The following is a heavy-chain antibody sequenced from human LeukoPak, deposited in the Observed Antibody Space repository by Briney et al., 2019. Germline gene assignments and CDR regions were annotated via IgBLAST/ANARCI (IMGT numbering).Heavy chain of an antibody. CDR2: TYYSGST. Sequence: PSETLSLTCTVSGGSISSYYWSWIRQPPGKGLEWIGYTYYSGSTNYNPSLKSRVTISVDTSKNQFSLKLSSVTAADTAVYYCARDRYGDYVADYWGQGTLVTVSS. D-gene: IGHD4-17*01. V-gene: IGHV4-59*01. CDR3: ARDRYGDYVADY. J-gene: IGHJ4*02. CDR1: GGSISSYY.